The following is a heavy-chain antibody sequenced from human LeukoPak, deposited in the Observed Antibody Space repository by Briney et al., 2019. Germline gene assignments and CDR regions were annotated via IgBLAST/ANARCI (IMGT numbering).Heavy chain of an antibody. CDR2: INHSGST. J-gene: IGHJ5*02. CDR1: GGSFSGYY. CDR3: ARGREKKNIAARRRWFDP. V-gene: IGHV4-34*01. Sequence: PPETLSLTCAVYGGSFSGYYWSWIRQPPGKGLEWIGEINHSGSTNYNPSLKSRVTISVDTSKNQFSLKLSSVTAADTAVYYCARGREKKNIAARRRWFDPWGQGTLVTVSS. D-gene: IGHD6-6*01.